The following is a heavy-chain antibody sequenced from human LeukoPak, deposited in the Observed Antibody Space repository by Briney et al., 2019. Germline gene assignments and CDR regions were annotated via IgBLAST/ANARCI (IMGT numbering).Heavy chain of an antibody. V-gene: IGHV4-59*01. Sequence: SSETLSLTCTISGGSISSYYWSWIRQPPGKELEWIGYIDNGGSPKYNPSLKGRVTISVVTSKNQFSLKLSSVTAADTAVYYCARDLGRVANDYYFDYWGQGTLVTVSS. J-gene: IGHJ4*02. CDR2: IDNGGSP. CDR3: ARDLGRVANDYYFDY. CDR1: GGSISSYY. D-gene: IGHD4/OR15-4a*01.